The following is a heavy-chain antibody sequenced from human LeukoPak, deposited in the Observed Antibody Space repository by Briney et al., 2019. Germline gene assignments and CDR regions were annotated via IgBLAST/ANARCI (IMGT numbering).Heavy chain of an antibody. J-gene: IGHJ5*02. CDR2: INYSGST. CDR1: GGSVSSGSDY. CDR3: ARRSSDWFDP. V-gene: IGHV4-61*03. D-gene: IGHD1-26*01. Sequence: SETLSLSCTVSGGSVSSGSDYWTWIRQPPGRGLEWIGYINYSGSTNYNPSLKSRVTISVDTSKNHFSLKLNSVTAADTAVYYCARRSSDWFDPWGQGTLVTVSS.